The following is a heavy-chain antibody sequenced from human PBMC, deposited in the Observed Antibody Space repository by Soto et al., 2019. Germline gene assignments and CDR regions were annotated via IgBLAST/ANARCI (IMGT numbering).Heavy chain of an antibody. J-gene: IGHJ4*02. CDR2: FIPVYRTL. V-gene: IGHV1-69*01. CDR3: ATGVIWIGYFTVDS. CDR1: GGSFGNSA. D-gene: IGHD3-3*01. Sequence: QVQLVQSGAEVKKPGSSVKVSCKASGGSFGNSAINWVRQTPGQGLEWLGGFIPVYRTLNYAQKFQGRVTMTADESTGTAYMALSCLASDDTAVYYCATGVIWIGYFTVDSWGQGTRVSVSS.